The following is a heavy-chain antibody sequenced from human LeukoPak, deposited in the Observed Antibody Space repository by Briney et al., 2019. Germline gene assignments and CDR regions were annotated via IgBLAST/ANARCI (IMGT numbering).Heavy chain of an antibody. CDR3: ATYCSSTSCPTPPDAFDI. V-gene: IGHV1-69*13. CDR2: IIPIFGTA. J-gene: IGHJ3*02. Sequence: SVKVSCKASGYTFTGYYMHWVRQAPGQGLEWMGGIIPIFGTANYAQKFQGRVTITADESTSTAYMELSSLRSEDTAAYYCATYCSSTSCPTPPDAFDIWGQGTMVTVSS. CDR1: GYTFTGYY. D-gene: IGHD2-2*01.